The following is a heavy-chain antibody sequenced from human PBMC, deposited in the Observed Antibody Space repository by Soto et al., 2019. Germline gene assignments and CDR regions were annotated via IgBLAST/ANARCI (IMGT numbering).Heavy chain of an antibody. CDR2: ISAYNGNT. CDR3: ARHCGYDCWFDP. V-gene: IGHV1-18*01. J-gene: IGHJ5*02. Sequence: VSVSVSCRTSGYTCTRSVISWVRQAPGQGLEWMGWISAYNGNTNYAQKLQGRVTMTTDTSTSTAYMELRSLRSDDTAVYYCARHCGYDCWFDPWGQGTLVTVSS. CDR1: GYTCTRSV. D-gene: IGHD5-12*01.